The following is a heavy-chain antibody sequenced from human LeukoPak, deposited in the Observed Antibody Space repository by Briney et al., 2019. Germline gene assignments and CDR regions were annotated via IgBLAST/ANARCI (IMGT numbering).Heavy chain of an antibody. V-gene: IGHV3-43*02. CDR1: GFTFDDYA. J-gene: IGHJ4*02. Sequence: GGSLRLSCAASGFTFDDYAMLWVRQAPGKGLEWVSLITGDGDTYYADSVKGRFTISRDNSKYSLYLQMKSLRTEDTALYYCAKDSHLETAVLPRGYFDYWGQGTLVTVSS. CDR3: AKDSHLETAVLPRGYFDY. D-gene: IGHD5-18*01. CDR2: ITGDGDT.